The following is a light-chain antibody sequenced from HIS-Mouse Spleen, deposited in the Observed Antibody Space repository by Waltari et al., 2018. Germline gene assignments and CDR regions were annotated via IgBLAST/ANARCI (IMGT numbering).Light chain of an antibody. V-gene: IGLV2-14*03. CDR3: SSYTSSSTEV. Sequence: QSALTQPASVSGSPGQSITISCTGTSSDVGGYNYVSWYQQHPGKAPKLMIYDVINLPSGVSNRFSGSKSGNTASLTISGLQAEDEADYYCSSYTSSSTEVFGGGTKLTVL. CDR2: DVI. J-gene: IGLJ2*01. CDR1: SSDVGGYNY.